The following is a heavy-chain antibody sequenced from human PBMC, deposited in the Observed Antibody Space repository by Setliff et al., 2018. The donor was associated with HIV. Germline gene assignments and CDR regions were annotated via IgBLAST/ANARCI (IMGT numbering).Heavy chain of an antibody. CDR1: GFTFSSYG. D-gene: IGHD6-19*01. Sequence: PGGSLRLSCAASGFTFSSYGLHWVRQAPGKGLEWVAFIRYDGSNKYYADSVKGRFTISRDNSKSTLYLRMNSLRAEDTAVYYCARGSSGWVMDFYYYYMGVWGKGTTVTVSS. J-gene: IGHJ6*03. V-gene: IGHV3-30*02. CDR3: ARGSSGWVMDFYYYYMGV. CDR2: IRYDGSNK.